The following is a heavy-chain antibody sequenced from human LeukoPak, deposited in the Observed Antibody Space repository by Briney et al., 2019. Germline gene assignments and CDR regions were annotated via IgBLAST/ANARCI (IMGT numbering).Heavy chain of an antibody. CDR3: AGIQPYPGYYYYMDV. J-gene: IGHJ6*03. V-gene: IGHV4-61*02. Sequence: PSQTLSLTCTVSGGSISSGSYYWSWIRQPAGKGLEWIGRIYISGSTKYNTSLKSRVTISVDTSKNQFSLKLSSVTAADTAVYYCAGIQPYPGYYYYMDVWGKGTTVTVSS. CDR2: IYISGST. D-gene: IGHD1-14*01. CDR1: GGSISSGSYY.